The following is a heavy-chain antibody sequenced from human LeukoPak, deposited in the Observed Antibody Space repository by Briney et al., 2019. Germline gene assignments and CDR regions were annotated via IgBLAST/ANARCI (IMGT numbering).Heavy chain of an antibody. D-gene: IGHD1-26*01. CDR1: GFTFSSYS. CDR3: AKDSFVGAFDY. Sequence: PGGSLRLSCAASGFTFSSYSMNWVRQAPGKGLEWVSSISSSSSYIYYADSVKGRFTISRDNSKNTLYLQMNSLRAEDTAVYYCAKDSFVGAFDYWGQGTLVTVSS. V-gene: IGHV3-21*04. J-gene: IGHJ4*02. CDR2: ISSSSSYI.